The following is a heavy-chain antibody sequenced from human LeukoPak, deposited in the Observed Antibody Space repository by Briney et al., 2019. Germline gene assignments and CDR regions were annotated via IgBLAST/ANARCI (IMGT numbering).Heavy chain of an antibody. CDR1: GYTFTRYG. CDR3: ARDQGIAVAGNLGY. V-gene: IGHV1-18*01. D-gene: IGHD6-19*01. CDR2: ISAYNGNT. J-gene: IGHJ4*02. Sequence: ASVKVSCKASGYTFTRYGISLVRQAPGQGLEWMGWISAYNGNTNYAQKLQGRVTMTTDTSTSTAYMELRSLRSDDTAVYYCARDQGIAVAGNLGYWGQGTLVTVSS.